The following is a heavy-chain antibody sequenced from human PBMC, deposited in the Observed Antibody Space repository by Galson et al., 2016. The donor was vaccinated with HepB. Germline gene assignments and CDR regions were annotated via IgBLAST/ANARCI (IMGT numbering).Heavy chain of an antibody. Sequence: SLRLSCAASGFTFSSYSMNWVRRAPGKGLEWVSSISSSSSYIYCADSVKGRFTISRDNAKNSLYLQMNSLRAEDTAVDYCARAVSWDYGDYAGYWGQGTLVTVAS. CDR3: ARAVSWDYGDYAGY. V-gene: IGHV3-21*01. CDR2: ISSSSSYI. D-gene: IGHD4-17*01. J-gene: IGHJ4*02. CDR1: GFTFSSYS.